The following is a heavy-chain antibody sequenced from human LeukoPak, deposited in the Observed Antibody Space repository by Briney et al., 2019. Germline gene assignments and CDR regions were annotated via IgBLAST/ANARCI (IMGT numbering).Heavy chain of an antibody. J-gene: IGHJ4*02. CDR2: ISSSGSTT. CDR1: GFTFSSYE. D-gene: IGHD1-26*01. CDR3: ARDDAMGATIDY. V-gene: IGHV3-48*03. Sequence: GGSPRLSCAASGFTFSSYEMNWVRQAPGKGLEWVSYISSSGSTTYYADSVKGRFTISRDNAKNSLYLQMNSLRAEDTAVYYCARDDAMGATIDYWGQGTLVTVSS.